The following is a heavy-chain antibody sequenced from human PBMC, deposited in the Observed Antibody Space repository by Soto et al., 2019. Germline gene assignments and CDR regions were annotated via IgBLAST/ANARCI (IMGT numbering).Heavy chain of an antibody. V-gene: IGHV3-23*01. CDR2: LTPGGETT. CDR1: GFTFSGYA. J-gene: IGHJ4*02. Sequence: GGSLRLSCAASGFTFSGYAMTWVRQAPGKGLEWVSALTPGGETTYHIDSVKGRSTISRDKSISTAYLQWSSLKASDTAMYFCARHDFGDYMQWGQGTLVTVSS. CDR3: ARHDFGDYMQ. D-gene: IGHD4-17*01.